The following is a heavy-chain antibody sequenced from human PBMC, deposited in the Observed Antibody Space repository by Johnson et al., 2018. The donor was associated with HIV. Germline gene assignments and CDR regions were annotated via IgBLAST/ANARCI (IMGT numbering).Heavy chain of an antibody. CDR2: IRYDGSNR. D-gene: IGHD6-13*01. CDR3: AKCIWGSSLIDAFDI. V-gene: IGHV3-30*02. CDR1: GFTFSSYG. Sequence: VQLVESGGGVVQPGRSLRISCAASGFTFSSYGMHWVRQAPGKGLEWVAFIRYDGSNRYYADSVKGRFTISRDNSKNTLHLQMNSLRAEDTAVYYCAKCIWGSSLIDAFDIWGQWTMVTVSS. J-gene: IGHJ3*02.